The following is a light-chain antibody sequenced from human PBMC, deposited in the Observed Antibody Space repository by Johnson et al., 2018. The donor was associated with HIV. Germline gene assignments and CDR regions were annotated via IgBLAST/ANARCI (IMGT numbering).Light chain of an antibody. J-gene: IGLJ1*01. V-gene: IGLV1-51*02. CDR2: ENK. CDR3: GTWDSSLGAWC. CDR1: SSNIGKNY. Sequence: QSVLTQSPSVSAAPGQMVSISCSGSSSNIGKNYVSWYQQFPGTAPKLLIHENKKRPSGIPDRFSGSKSGTSATLDITGLQTGDEADYYCGTWDSSLGAWCFGTGTKVTVL.